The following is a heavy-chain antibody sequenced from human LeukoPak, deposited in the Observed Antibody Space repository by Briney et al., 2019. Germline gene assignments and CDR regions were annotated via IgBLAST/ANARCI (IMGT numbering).Heavy chain of an antibody. CDR2: IKSNSDGGTT. J-gene: IGHJ4*02. Sequence: GGSLRLSCAASGFTFSSYSMNWVRQAPGKGLEWVGRIKSNSDGGTTDYAALVKGRFTISRDDSKHTVYLQMDSLKIEDTAVYYCSTLLHWGQGALVTVSS. CDR1: GFTFSSYS. V-gene: IGHV3-15*01. CDR3: STLLH.